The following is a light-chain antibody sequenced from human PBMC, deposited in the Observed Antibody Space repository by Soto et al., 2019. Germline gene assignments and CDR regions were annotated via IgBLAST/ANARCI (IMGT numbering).Light chain of an antibody. Sequence: DIVLTQSPGTLSLSPGERATLSCRAIQTVSSSSLAWYQQKPGQAPRLLIYDASNRATGIPARFSGSGSGTDFTLTISSLEPEDFAVYYCQQRSNWPPITFGQGTRLEIK. J-gene: IGKJ5*01. V-gene: IGKV3-11*01. CDR3: QQRSNWPPIT. CDR2: DAS. CDR1: QTVSSSS.